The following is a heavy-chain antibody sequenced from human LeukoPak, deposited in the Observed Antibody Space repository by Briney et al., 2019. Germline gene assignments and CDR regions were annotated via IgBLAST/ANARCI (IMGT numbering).Heavy chain of an antibody. V-gene: IGHV3-23*01. Sequence: GGSLRLSCAASGFTFTNAWMSWVRQAPGKGLEWVSAISGSGGSTYYADSVKGRFTISRDNSKNTLYLQVNSLRAEDTAVYYCAKGSWSYWGQGTLVTVSS. CDR2: ISGSGGST. CDR1: GFTFTNAW. J-gene: IGHJ4*02. CDR3: AKGSWSY.